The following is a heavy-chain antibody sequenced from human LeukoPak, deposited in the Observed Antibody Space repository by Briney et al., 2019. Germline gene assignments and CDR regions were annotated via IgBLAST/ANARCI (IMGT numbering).Heavy chain of an antibody. J-gene: IGHJ3*02. CDR3: ARAAYREFDAFDI. CDR2: INGDGIRT. CDR1: GFTFSSYW. V-gene: IGHV3-74*01. Sequence: PGGSLRLSCVASGFTFSSYWMHWVRQDPRKGLVWVSRINGDGIRTSYAESVKGRFTISRDNAKNTLYLQMNSLRAEDTAVYYCARAAYREFDAFDIWGQGTMVTVSS. D-gene: IGHD3-10*01.